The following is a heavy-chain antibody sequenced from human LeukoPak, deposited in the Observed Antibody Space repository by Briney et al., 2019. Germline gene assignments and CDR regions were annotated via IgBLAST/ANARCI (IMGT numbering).Heavy chain of an antibody. V-gene: IGHV4-39*07. CDR1: Y. CDR3: ARDRSSASYTYYYYYMDV. Sequence: YWGWIRQPPGKGLEWIGTLYYSGKTYYNPSLKSRVTISIGTSKNQFSLKLTSATAADTAVYYCARDRSSASYTYYYYYMDVWGKGTTVTVSS. CDR2: LYYSGKT. J-gene: IGHJ6*03. D-gene: IGHD1-26*01.